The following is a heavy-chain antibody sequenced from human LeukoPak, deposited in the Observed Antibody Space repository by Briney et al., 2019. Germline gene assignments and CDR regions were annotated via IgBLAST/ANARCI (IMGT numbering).Heavy chain of an antibody. D-gene: IGHD3-10*01. CDR1: GFTFSSYA. CDR2: ISGSGGST. CDR3: AKDRGYYGSGSYSTPQN. Sequence: GGSLRLSCAASGFTFSSYAMSWVRQAPGQGLEWVSAISGSGGSTYYADSVKGRFTISRDNSKNTLYLQMNSLRAEDTAVYYCAKDRGYYGSGSYSTPQNWGQGTLVTVSS. V-gene: IGHV3-23*01. J-gene: IGHJ4*02.